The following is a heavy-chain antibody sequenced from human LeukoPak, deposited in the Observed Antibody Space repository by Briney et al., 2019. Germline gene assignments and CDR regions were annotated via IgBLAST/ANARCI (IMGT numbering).Heavy chain of an antibody. CDR1: GFTFSSYG. CDR3: ARDAVATYYYYDSSGYYYFDY. Sequence: GGSLRLSCAASGFTFSSYGMHWVRQAPGKGLEWVAVISYDGSNKYYADSVKGRFTISRDNSKNTLYLQMNSLRAEDTAVYYCARDAVATYYYYDSSGYYYFDYWGQGTLVTVSS. D-gene: IGHD3-22*01. J-gene: IGHJ4*02. CDR2: ISYDGSNK. V-gene: IGHV3-30*03.